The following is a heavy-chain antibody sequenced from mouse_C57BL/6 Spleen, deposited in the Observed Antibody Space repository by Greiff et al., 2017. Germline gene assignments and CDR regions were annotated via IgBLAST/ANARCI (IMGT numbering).Heavy chain of an antibody. J-gene: IGHJ1*03. CDR3: VRHEGYFDV. CDR1: GFSFNTYA. Sequence: EVKLVESGGGLVQPKGSLKLSCAASGFSFNTYAMNWVRQAPGKGLEWVARIRNKSNNYATYYADSVKDRFTISRDDSESMLYLQMNNLKTEDTAMYYCVRHEGYFDVWGTGTTVTVSS. V-gene: IGHV10-1*01. CDR2: IRNKSNNYAT.